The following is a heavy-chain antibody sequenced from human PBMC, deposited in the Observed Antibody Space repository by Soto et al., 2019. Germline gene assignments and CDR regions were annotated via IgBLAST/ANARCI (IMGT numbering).Heavy chain of an antibody. Sequence: LLVESGGGFVPPGGSLRLSCVASGFTFSHAWMDWVRQAPGKGLEWVGRIKSISDGETTNYAASVAGRFTISRDDSKLTLFLHVNSMKTEDTGVYYCTRRIAVAGTYYFGYWGQGTLVTVSS. CDR3: TRRIAVAGTYYFGY. D-gene: IGHD6-19*01. CDR2: IKSISDGETT. J-gene: IGHJ4*02. CDR1: GFTFSHAW. V-gene: IGHV3-15*07.